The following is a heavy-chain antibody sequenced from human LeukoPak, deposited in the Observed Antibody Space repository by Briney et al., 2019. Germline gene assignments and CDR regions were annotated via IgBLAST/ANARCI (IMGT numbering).Heavy chain of an antibody. D-gene: IGHD6-13*01. V-gene: IGHV1-2*02. Sequence: ASVKVSCKASGYTFTDYYMLWMRQAPGQRLEWMGWINPNSGGTHFAQKFQGRVTMTSDTSISTAYMELISLRSEDTAVYYCATVPRHSSSWYYFDYLGQGTLVTVSS. CDR3: ATVPRHSSSWYYFDY. J-gene: IGHJ4*02. CDR2: INPNSGGT. CDR1: GYTFTDYY.